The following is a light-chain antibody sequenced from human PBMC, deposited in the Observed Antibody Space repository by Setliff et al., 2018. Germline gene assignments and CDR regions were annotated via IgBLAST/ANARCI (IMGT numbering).Light chain of an antibody. V-gene: IGLV2-14*03. J-gene: IGLJ1*01. CDR2: DVS. Sequence: SVLTQPASVSGSPGQSITISCTGSSSDVGRYMYVSWYQQHPGKAPKLVIYDVSNRPSGVSDRFSGSKSGITASPTISGLQAEDEADYYCCSYTSSGSRVFGTGTKVTVL. CDR3: CSYTSSGSRV. CDR1: SSDVGRYMY.